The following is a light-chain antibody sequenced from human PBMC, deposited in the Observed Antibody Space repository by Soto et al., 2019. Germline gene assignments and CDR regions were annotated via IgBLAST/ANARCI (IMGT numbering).Light chain of an antibody. CDR3: TSYASSNTLVV. J-gene: IGLJ2*01. CDR1: SSDVGGYKY. Sequence: QSALTQPASVSGSPGQSITISCTGTSSDVGGYKYVSWYQQHPGKAPKLMIYDVNNRPSGVSNRFSGSKSGNTASLTISGLQAEDEADYYCTSYASSNTLVVFGGGTKLTVL. CDR2: DVN. V-gene: IGLV2-14*01.